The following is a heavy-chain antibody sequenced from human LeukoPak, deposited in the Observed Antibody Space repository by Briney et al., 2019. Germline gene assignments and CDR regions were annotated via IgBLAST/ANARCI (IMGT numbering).Heavy chain of an antibody. D-gene: IGHD1-7*01. V-gene: IGHV3-21*01. CDR3: VRGSRKLGGMDV. Sequence: GGSLRLSCVVSGFIFSNHSMNWVRQAPGRGLEWVSSISSRGSYRFYADSVKGRFTISRDNASKSLSLQMTSLRGEDTAVYYCVRGSRKLGGMDVWGQGTTVTVSS. CDR1: GFIFSNHS. J-gene: IGHJ6*02. CDR2: ISSRGSYR.